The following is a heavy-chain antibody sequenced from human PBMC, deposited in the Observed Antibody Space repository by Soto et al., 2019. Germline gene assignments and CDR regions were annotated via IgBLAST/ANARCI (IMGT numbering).Heavy chain of an antibody. J-gene: IGHJ2*01. CDR3: ARCYCSVGSCFTCWHFDL. CDR2: ISIEKGDT. V-gene: IGHV1-18*01. CDR1: GYSFDTFG. Sequence: QVQVVQSGAEVKKPGASVKVACKASGYSFDTFGMSWVRQAPGQGLGWMGWISIEKGDTNSAQKFQDGVTMSTDTSTSTAYMELRSLTSDDTAVYYCARCYCSVGSCFTCWHFDLWGRGTLVTVSS. D-gene: IGHD2-15*01.